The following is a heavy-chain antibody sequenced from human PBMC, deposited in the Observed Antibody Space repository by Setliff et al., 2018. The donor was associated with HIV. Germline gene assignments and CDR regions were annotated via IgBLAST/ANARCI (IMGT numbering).Heavy chain of an antibody. CDR2: IRYDGSQK. CDR3: AKDNGRYFDRGWFDP. V-gene: IGHV3-30*02. CDR1: VFTFNNYG. D-gene: IGHD3-9*01. J-gene: IGHJ5*02. Sequence: PGGSLRLSCAASVFTFNNYGMNWVRQAPGKGLEWVAFIRYDGSQKYYVDSVKGRFTISRDNSKNTLYLQMNSLRVEDTAVYYCAKDNGRYFDRGWFDPWGQGALVTVSS.